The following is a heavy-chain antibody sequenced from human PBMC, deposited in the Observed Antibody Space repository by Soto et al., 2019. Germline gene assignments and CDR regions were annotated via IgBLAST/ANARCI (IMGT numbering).Heavy chain of an antibody. CDR1: RDTFTSYY. Sequence: ASVKVSCKAPRDTFTSYYINWVRQAPGQGLEWMGVINPHGGSSAYAQKFKGRVTLTRDSSASTVYMEVSSLTSEDTAMYYCARSSGGNFGIIIEGTNWFAPWGQGTLVTVSS. CDR2: INPHGGSS. V-gene: IGHV1-46*01. CDR3: ARSSGGNFGIIIEGTNWFAP. J-gene: IGHJ5*02. D-gene: IGHD1-26*01.